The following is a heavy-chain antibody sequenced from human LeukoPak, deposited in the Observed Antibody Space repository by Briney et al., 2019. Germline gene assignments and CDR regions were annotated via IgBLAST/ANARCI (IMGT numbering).Heavy chain of an antibody. Sequence: GASVKVSCKASGYTFTGYYMHWVRQAPGQGLEWMGWINPNSGGTNYAQKFQGRVTMTRDTSISTAYMELSRLRSDDTAVYYCERIRFLEWLLYYDYWGQGTLVTVSS. D-gene: IGHD3-3*01. CDR2: INPNSGGT. CDR1: GYTFTGYY. J-gene: IGHJ4*02. CDR3: ERIRFLEWLLYYDY. V-gene: IGHV1-2*02.